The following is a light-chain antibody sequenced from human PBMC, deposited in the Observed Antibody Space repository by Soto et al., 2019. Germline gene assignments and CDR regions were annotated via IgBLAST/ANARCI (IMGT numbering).Light chain of an antibody. CDR1: QSVLYSSNNKNY. Sequence: DIVMTQSPDSLAVSLGERATINCKSSQSVLYSSNNKNYLAWYQQKPGQPPKLLIYWASTRESGVPDRVSRSRSGRDVSLTISSLQAEDMAAYYCQQYYSTPYTFGQAAKLEIK. CDR3: QQYYSTPYT. J-gene: IGKJ2*01. V-gene: IGKV4-1*01. CDR2: WAS.